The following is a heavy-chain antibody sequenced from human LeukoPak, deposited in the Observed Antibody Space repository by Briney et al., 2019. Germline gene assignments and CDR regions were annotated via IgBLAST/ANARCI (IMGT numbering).Heavy chain of an antibody. CDR2: IYHSGTT. CDR3: AKGGSI. CDR1: GGSIISSNW. V-gene: IGHV4-4*02. J-gene: IGHJ3*02. D-gene: IGHD1-26*01. Sequence: PSETLCLTCAVSGGSIISSNWWSWVRQPPGKGLEWIGEIYHSGTTNYNPSLKNRVTMSVEPSRNQVSLNLSSVTAADTAVYYCAKGGSIWGQGTMVTVSS.